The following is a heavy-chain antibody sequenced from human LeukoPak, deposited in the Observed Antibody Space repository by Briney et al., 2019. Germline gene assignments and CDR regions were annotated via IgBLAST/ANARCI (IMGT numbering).Heavy chain of an antibody. Sequence: PGGSLRLSCATSGFTLSSYSMDWVRQAPGKGLEWASSISSSSSYIYYADSVKGRFTISRDNAKNSLDLQMNSLRVEDTAVYHCARRRSGYTEPIDYWGQGTLVTVSS. CDR1: GFTLSSYS. D-gene: IGHD5-12*01. CDR3: ARRRSGYTEPIDY. CDR2: ISSSSSYI. V-gene: IGHV3-21*01. J-gene: IGHJ4*02.